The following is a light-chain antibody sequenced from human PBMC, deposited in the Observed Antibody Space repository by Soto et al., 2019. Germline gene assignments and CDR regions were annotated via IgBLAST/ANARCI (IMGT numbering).Light chain of an antibody. CDR2: EVT. J-gene: IGLJ3*02. V-gene: IGLV2-8*01. Sequence: PGQSVTISCTGTSSDVGGYNYVSWYQQYPGRAPKLMIYEVTKRPSGVPDRFSGSKSGNTASLTVSGLQAEDEDDYYCSSYAASNNFYFVFGGGTKLTVL. CDR1: SSDVGGYNY. CDR3: SSYAASNNFYFV.